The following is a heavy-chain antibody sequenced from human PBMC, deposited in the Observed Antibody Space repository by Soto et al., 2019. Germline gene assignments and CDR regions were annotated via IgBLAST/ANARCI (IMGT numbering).Heavy chain of an antibody. J-gene: IGHJ4*02. CDR2: IHSTGTT. Sequence: QVQLQESGPGLVKSSETLSLTCTVSGGSVNNYYWSWIRLPPGKGLEWIGYIHSTGTTNYNPSLKXXIXIXXDTSKDQLSLKVNSVTASDTAVYYCARHSYGGLDYWGQGTLVTVSS. CDR3: ARHSYGGLDY. D-gene: IGHD4-17*01. V-gene: IGHV4-59*08. CDR1: GGSVNNYY.